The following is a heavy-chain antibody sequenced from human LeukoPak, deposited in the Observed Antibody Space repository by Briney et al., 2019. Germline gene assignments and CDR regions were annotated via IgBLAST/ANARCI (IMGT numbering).Heavy chain of an antibody. J-gene: IGHJ4*02. CDR2: ISSDGSIK. CDR3: ARGSVSKYRFFDN. Sequence: GGSLSLSCAASGFTFSAYAMHWVRQAPGNGLEWVAVISSDGSIKYYADSVKGRFTISRDNSENTMWLQMGSLRAEDTAVYYCARGSVSKYRFFDNWGQGILVTVSS. V-gene: IGHV3-30*04. D-gene: IGHD3-3*02. CDR1: GFTFSAYA.